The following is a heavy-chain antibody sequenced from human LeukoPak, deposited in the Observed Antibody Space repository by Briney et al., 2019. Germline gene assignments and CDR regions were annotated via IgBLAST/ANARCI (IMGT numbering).Heavy chain of an antibody. CDR1: GGSISSGSYY. V-gene: IGHV4-61*02. J-gene: IGHJ6*03. Sequence: PSETLSLTCTVSGGSISSGSYYWSWIRQPAGKGLEWIGRIYTSGSTNYNPSLKSRVTISVDTSKNQFSLKLSSVTAADTAVYYCARVGRSYYYMDVWGKGTTVTVSS. D-gene: IGHD1-26*01. CDR2: IYTSGST. CDR3: ARVGRSYYYMDV.